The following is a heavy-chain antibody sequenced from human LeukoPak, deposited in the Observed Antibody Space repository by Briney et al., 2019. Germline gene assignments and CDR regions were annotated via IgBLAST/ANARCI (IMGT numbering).Heavy chain of an antibody. Sequence: GASVKVSCKASGYTFTSYGINWVRQAPGQGLEWMGWISGYNGHTNYVQKMQGRVTMTTDTSTNTAYMELRSLRSDATAVYYCARGPGIAVAGVFDYWGQGSLVTVSS. CDR3: ARGPGIAVAGVFDY. CDR2: ISGYNGHT. CDR1: GYTFTSYG. V-gene: IGHV1-18*04. D-gene: IGHD6-19*01. J-gene: IGHJ4*02.